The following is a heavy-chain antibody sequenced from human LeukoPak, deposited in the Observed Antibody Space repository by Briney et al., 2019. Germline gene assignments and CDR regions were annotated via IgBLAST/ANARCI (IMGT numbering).Heavy chain of an antibody. J-gene: IGHJ4*02. V-gene: IGHV3-20*04. CDR2: NNWYGGIT. CDR3: AREDYDFWSGYRPNQSFDY. Sequence: GLSLRLFCAVCGHTFDEYGMSWARQAPRKALEWVTGNNWYGGITGYGDSGKGRVNISRDNAKNSLYLQMNSLRAEDTAVYYCAREDYDFWSGYRPNQSFDYWGQGTLVTVSS. CDR1: GHTFDEYG. D-gene: IGHD3-3*01.